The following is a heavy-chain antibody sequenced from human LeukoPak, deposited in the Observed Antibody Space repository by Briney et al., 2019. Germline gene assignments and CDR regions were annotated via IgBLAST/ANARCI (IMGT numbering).Heavy chain of an antibody. V-gene: IGHV4-4*07. Sequence: PSETLSLTCTVSGGSYSSYYWSLIRQPPGKGLEWVGRIYTSGSTNYNPSLKSRVTMSVDTSKNQFSPKLSSVTAADTAVYYCARVVWAGYPYFDYWGQGTLVTVSS. D-gene: IGHD3/OR15-3a*01. CDR2: IYTSGST. CDR1: GGSYSSYY. CDR3: ARVVWAGYPYFDY. J-gene: IGHJ4*02.